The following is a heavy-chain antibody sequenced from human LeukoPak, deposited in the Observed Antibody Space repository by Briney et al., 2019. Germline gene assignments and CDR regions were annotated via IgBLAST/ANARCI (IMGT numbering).Heavy chain of an antibody. CDR2: IFHSGNS. D-gene: IGHD4-17*01. J-gene: IGHJ4*02. Sequence: KPSVTLSLTCAVSSYSISSGSYWGWIRQSPRKGLEWVGSIFHSGNSYYNPSLKSRLTMSVDTSKNQFSQKLTSVTAADTALYYCARVTYVDDMLYQYFDYWGQGILVTVSS. CDR1: SYSISSGSY. V-gene: IGHV4-38-2*01. CDR3: ARVTYVDDMLYQYFDY.